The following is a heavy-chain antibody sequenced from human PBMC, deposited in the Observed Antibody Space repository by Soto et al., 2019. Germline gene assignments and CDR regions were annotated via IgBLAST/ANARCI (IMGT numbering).Heavy chain of an antibody. J-gene: IGHJ4*02. D-gene: IGHD4-17*01. CDR1: GFTFSTYA. CDR2: ITGSGGST. CDR3: AKDRYGDYGGIDY. Sequence: PGGSLRLSCAASGFTFSTYAMIWVRQAPGKGLEWVSVITGSGGSTYYADSVKGRFTISRDTSENTLFLQMNSLRAEDTAVYCCAKDRYGDYGGIDYWGQGTMVTVSS. V-gene: IGHV3-23*01.